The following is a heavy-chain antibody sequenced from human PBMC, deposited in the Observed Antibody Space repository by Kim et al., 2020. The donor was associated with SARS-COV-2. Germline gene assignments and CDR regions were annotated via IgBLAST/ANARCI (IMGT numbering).Heavy chain of an antibody. CDR3: TSNYYDSSGYYRETYYIDY. Sequence: GGSLRLSCTASGFTFGDYAMSWFRQAPGKGLEWVGFIRSNAYGGTTEYAASVKGRFTISRDDSKSIAYLQMNSLKTEDTAVYYCTSNYYDSSGYYRETYYIDYWGRGTLVTVSS. D-gene: IGHD3-22*01. CDR1: GFTFGDYA. J-gene: IGHJ4*02. V-gene: IGHV3-49*03. CDR2: IRSNAYGGTT.